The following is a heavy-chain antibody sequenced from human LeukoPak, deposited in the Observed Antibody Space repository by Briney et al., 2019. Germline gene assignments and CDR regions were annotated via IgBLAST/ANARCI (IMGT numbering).Heavy chain of an antibody. CDR1: GGTFSSYA. Sequence: SVKVSCKASGGTFSSYAISWARQAPGQGLEWMGGIIPIFGTANYAQKFQGRVTITADESTSTAYMELSSLRSEDTAVYYCARTISSGWYVFIWGQGTLVTVSS. D-gene: IGHD6-19*01. V-gene: IGHV1-69*01. J-gene: IGHJ4*02. CDR2: IIPIFGTA. CDR3: ARTISSGWYVFI.